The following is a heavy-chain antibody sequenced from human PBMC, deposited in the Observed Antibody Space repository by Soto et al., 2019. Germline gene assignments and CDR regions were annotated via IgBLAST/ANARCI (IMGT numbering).Heavy chain of an antibody. CDR2: IYPSGST. CDR1: GVSVSSYF. CDR3: TREVGYSFGD. J-gene: IGHJ4*02. D-gene: IGHD5-18*01. V-gene: IGHV4-4*07. Sequence: SETLSLTCTVSGVSVSSYFWNWIRQPAGEGLEWIGRIYPSGSTTYNPSLKSRVTMSVDTSKNQFSLKVNSVTATDTAVYYCTREVGYSFGDWGQGTLVTVSS.